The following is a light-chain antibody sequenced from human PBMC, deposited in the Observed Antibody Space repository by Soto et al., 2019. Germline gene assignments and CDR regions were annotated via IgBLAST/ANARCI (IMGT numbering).Light chain of an antibody. CDR3: QVRTDWPPFKYT. CDR1: QSVDTM. V-gene: IGKV3-11*01. Sequence: EIVLTQSPASLSLSAGERVTLSCRASQSVDTMVAWYQQQVGRTPRLLIYETSNRDTGVPGRFSGSWSGTDFTLTISRLEPEDFAVYFCQVRTDWPPFKYTFGQGTKLEV. J-gene: IGKJ2*01. CDR2: ETS.